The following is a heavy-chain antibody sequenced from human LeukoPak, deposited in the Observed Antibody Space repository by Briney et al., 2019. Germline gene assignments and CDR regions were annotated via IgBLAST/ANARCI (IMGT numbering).Heavy chain of an antibody. CDR3: AREAEGGGADY. CDR1: GFTFSNYW. J-gene: IGHJ4*02. CDR2: IKQDGSEK. D-gene: IGHD3-16*01. V-gene: IGHV3-7*01. Sequence: GGSLRLSCAASGFTFSNYWMSWVRQAPGKGLEWVANIKQDGSEKYYVDSVKGRFTISRDNAKNSLYLQMNSLRAEDTAVYYCAREAEGGGADYWGQGTLVTVSS.